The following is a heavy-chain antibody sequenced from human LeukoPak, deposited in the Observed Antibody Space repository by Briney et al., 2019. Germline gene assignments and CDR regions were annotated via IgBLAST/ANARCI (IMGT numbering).Heavy chain of an antibody. J-gene: IGHJ4*02. V-gene: IGHV3-7*01. CDR3: ARGYCSSTSCRDSDY. D-gene: IGHD2-2*01. Sequence: GGSLRLSCAASGFTFSSYWMSWVRQAPGKGLEWVANIKQDGSEKYYVDSVKGRFTISRDNAKNSLYLQMNSLRAEDTAVYYCARGYCSSTSCRDSDYWGQGTLVTVSS. CDR1: GFTFSSYW. CDR2: IKQDGSEK.